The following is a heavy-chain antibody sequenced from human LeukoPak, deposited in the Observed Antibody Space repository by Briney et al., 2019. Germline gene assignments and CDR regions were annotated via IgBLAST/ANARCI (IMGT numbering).Heavy chain of an antibody. J-gene: IGHJ6*03. CDR2: IYYSGST. Sequence: SETLSLTCTVSGGSISSYYWSWIREPPGKGLEWIGYIYYSGSTNYNPSLKSRVTISVDTSKNQFSLKLSSVTAADTAVYYCARAPSGSYYDDYYYMDVWGKGTTVTVPS. V-gene: IGHV4-59*01. CDR1: GGSISSYY. CDR3: ARAPSGSYYDDYYYMDV. D-gene: IGHD1-26*01.